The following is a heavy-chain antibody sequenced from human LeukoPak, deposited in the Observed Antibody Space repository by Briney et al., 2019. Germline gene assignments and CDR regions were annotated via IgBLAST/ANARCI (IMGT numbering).Heavy chain of an antibody. CDR2: ISSSSSFI. J-gene: IGHJ4*02. CDR1: GFTFSRYS. CDR3: ARDTGIAAAGTVY. V-gene: IGHV3-21*04. Sequence: GGSLRLSCAASGFTFSRYSMNWVRQAPGKGLEWVSSISSSSSFIYYADSVKGRFTISRDNAKNSLYLQMNSLRAEDTALYYCARDTGIAAAGTVYWGQGTLVTVSS. D-gene: IGHD6-13*01.